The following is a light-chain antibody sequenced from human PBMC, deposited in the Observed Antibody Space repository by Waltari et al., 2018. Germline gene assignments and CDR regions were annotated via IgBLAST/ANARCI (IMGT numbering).Light chain of an antibody. CDR2: NAS. CDR1: QSVSSY. V-gene: IGKV3-11*01. Sequence: EIVLTQSPATLSLSPGERATLSCRASQSVSSYLAWYQQKPGQAPRLLIYNASNRATGIPARFSGSGSGTDFTLTISSLETEECAVYYCQQRSNWPRTFGQGTKVEIK. CDR3: QQRSNWPRT. J-gene: IGKJ1*01.